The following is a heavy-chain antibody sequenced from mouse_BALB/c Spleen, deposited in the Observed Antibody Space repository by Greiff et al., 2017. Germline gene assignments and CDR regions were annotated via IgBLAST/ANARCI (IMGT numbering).Heavy chain of an antibody. Sequence: VQLKESGGDLVKPGGSLKLSCAASGFTFSSYGMSWVRQTPDKRLEWVATISSGGSSTYYPDSVKGRFTISSDNAKNTLYLQMSSLKSEDTAMYYCARHHFDYWGQGTTLTVAS. CDR3: ARHHFDY. V-gene: IGHV5-6*01. CDR2: ISSGGSST. J-gene: IGHJ2*01. CDR1: GFTFSSYG.